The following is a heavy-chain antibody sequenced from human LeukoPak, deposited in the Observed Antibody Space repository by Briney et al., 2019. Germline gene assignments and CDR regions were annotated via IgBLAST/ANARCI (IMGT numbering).Heavy chain of an antibody. CDR1: GGSFSGYY. V-gene: IGHV4-34*09. D-gene: IGHD6-19*01. CDR2: INHSGST. Sequence: SETLSLTCAVYGGSFSGYYWSWIRQPPGKGLERIGEINHSGSTYYNPSLKSRVTISVDTSKNQFSLKLSSVTAADTAVYYCARTYSSGWYPGAFDIWGQGTMVTVSS. J-gene: IGHJ3*02. CDR3: ARTYSSGWYPGAFDI.